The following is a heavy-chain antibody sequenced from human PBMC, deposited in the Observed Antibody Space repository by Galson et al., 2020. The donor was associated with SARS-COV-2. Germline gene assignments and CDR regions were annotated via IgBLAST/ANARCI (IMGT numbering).Heavy chain of an antibody. Sequence: NSSETLSLTCTVSGGSISGGSRYWSRNRQRTGKGLEWNVRNNASGSTNYNPSLKRRVIISVDTSKNQFSMTLSSATAADTAVCYCARESKVGVTRYSFASWGKRTLVTVSS. CDR1: GGSISGGSRY. D-gene: IGHD1-26*01. CDR2: NNASGST. J-gene: IGHJ5*01. V-gene: IGHV4-61*02. CDR3: ARESKVGVTRYSFAS.